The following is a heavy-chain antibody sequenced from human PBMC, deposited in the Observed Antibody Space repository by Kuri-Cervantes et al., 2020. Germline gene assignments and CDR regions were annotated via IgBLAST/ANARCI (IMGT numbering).Heavy chain of an antibody. CDR3: TTDPLVGYCSGGSCTDY. V-gene: IGHV3-48*04. J-gene: IGHJ4*02. Sequence: GESLKISCAASGFTFSSYSMNWVRQAPGKGLEWVSYISSSSSTIYYADSVKGRFTISRDNAKNSLYLQMSSLRAEDTAVYYCTTDPLVGYCSGGSCTDYWGQGTLVTVSS. CDR1: GFTFSSYS. D-gene: IGHD2-15*01. CDR2: ISSSSSTI.